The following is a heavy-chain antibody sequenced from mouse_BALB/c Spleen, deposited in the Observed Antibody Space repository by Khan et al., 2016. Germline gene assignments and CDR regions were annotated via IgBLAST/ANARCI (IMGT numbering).Heavy chain of an antibody. V-gene: IGHV1S137*01. CDR2: ISTYNGNT. CDR3: AREGGITTERRYSDV. D-gene: IGHD1-1*01. Sequence: QVQLKQSGPEVVRPGVSVKISCKGSGYTFTDYAMHWVKQSHAKSLEWIGVISTYNGNTNYNQKFKGKATMTVAKSSSTAYMELARLTSEDSAIYYCAREGGITTERRYSDVWGAGTTATVSS. J-gene: IGHJ1*01. CDR1: GYTFTDYA.